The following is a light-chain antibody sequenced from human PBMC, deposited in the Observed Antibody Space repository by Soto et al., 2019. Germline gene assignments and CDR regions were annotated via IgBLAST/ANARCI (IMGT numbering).Light chain of an antibody. CDR1: QSVSSY. V-gene: IGKV3-11*01. J-gene: IGKJ1*01. CDR3: QQRSNGGP. CDR2: DAS. Sequence: EIVLTQSPATLSLSPGERATLSCRASQSVSSYLAWYQQKPGQAPRLLIYDASNRATGIPARFSGSGSGTDFPPPTSSQAPKDFAFYYCQQRSNGGPFAKGTK.